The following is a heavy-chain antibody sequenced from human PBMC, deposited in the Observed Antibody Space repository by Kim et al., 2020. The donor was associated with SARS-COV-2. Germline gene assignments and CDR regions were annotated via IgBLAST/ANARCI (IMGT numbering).Heavy chain of an antibody. V-gene: IGHV3-9*01. Sequence: GGSLRLSCAASGFTFGDYAMHWVRQAPGKGLEWVSGISWNSGSIGYADSVKGRFTISRDNAKNSLYLQMNSLRAEDTALYYCAKGLFGFLEWNGMDVWGQGTTVTVSS. J-gene: IGHJ6*02. CDR2: ISWNSGSI. CDR3: AKGLFGFLEWNGMDV. D-gene: IGHD3-3*01. CDR1: GFTFGDYA.